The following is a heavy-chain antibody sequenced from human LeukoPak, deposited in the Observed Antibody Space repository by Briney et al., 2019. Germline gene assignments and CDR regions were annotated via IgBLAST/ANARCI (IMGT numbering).Heavy chain of an antibody. CDR2: ISWNSGSI. Sequence: GGSLRLSCAASGFTFDDYAMHWVRQAPGKGLEWVSGISWNSGSIGYADSVKGRFTISRDNAKNSLYLQMNSLRAEDTAVYYCATDYTHGGTWGQGTLVTVSS. CDR1: GFTFDDYA. J-gene: IGHJ5*02. D-gene: IGHD3-16*01. CDR3: ATDYTHGGT. V-gene: IGHV3-9*01.